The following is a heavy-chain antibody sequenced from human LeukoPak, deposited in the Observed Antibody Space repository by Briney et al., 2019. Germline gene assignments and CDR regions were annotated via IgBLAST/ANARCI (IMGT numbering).Heavy chain of an antibody. CDR2: ISNYNGHT. V-gene: IGHV1-18*01. CDR1: GYTFTSYG. CDR3: ARYGSREGHDS. J-gene: IGHJ5*01. Sequence: ASVKVSCKASGYTFTSYGISWVRQAPGQGLEWMGWISNYNGHTNYAQKFQGRVTMTTDTSTSTAYMELRSLRSDDTAVYYCARYGSREGHDSWGQGTLVTVSS. D-gene: IGHD3-10*01.